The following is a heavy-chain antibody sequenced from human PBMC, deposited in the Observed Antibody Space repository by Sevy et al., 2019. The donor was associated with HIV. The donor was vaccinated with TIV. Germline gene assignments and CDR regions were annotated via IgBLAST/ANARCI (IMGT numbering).Heavy chain of an antibody. CDR3: ASSRRVYGDLLFDY. D-gene: IGHD4-17*01. CDR2: IYTSGSS. CDR1: GGSMSSYY. Sequence: SETLSLTCSVSGGSMSSYYWSWIRQPAGKGLEWIGRIYTSGSSNYNPALKSRVTMSVDTSKNQFSLKLSSVTAADTAVYYCASSRRVYGDLLFDYWGQGTLVTVSS. J-gene: IGHJ4*02. V-gene: IGHV4-4*07.